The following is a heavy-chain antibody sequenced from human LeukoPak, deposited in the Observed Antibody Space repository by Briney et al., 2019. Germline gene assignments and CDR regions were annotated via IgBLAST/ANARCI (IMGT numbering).Heavy chain of an antibody. CDR2: INPNSGGT. CDR1: GYTFTGYY. D-gene: IGHD3-3*01. Sequence: ASVKVSCKASGYTFTGYYMHLVRQAPGQGLEWMGWINPNSGGTNYAQKFQGRVTMTRDTSISTAYMELSRLRSDDTAVYYCARDSVSYYDFWSGYWTENWFDPWGQGTLVTVSS. CDR3: ARDSVSYYDFWSGYWTENWFDP. J-gene: IGHJ5*02. V-gene: IGHV1-2*02.